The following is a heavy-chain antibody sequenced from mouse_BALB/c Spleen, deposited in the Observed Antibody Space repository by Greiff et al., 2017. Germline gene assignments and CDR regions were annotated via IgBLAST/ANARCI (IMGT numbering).Heavy chain of an antibody. CDR3: ARDQDGYYGYFDY. Sequence: VKLVESGPGLVAPSQSLSITCTVSGFSLTSYGVHWVRQPPGKGLEWLGVIWAGGSTNYNSALMSRLSISKDNSKSQVFLKMNSLQTDDTAMYYCARDQDGYYGYFDYWGQGTTLTVSS. J-gene: IGHJ2*01. V-gene: IGHV2-9*02. CDR2: IWAGGST. CDR1: GFSLTSYG. D-gene: IGHD2-3*01.